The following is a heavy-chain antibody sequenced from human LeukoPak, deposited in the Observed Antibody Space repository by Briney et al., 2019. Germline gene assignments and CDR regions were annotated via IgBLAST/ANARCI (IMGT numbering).Heavy chain of an antibody. CDR2: IRSKAYGWTT. CDR3: TRDLAGPNPILWWPTNAFDI. J-gene: IGHJ3*02. Sequence: QPGGSLRLSCTASGFTFGDYAMSWFRQAPGKGLEWVGFIRSKAYGWTTEYAASVKGRFTISRDDSKSIAYLQMNSLKTEDTAVYYCTRDLAGPNPILWWPTNAFDIWGQGTMVTVSS. D-gene: IGHD2-21*01. V-gene: IGHV3-49*03. CDR1: GFTFGDYA.